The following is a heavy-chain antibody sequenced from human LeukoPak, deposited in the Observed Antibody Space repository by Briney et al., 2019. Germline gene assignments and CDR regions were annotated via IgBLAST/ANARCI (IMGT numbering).Heavy chain of an antibody. J-gene: IGHJ4*02. CDR1: GFTFSSYS. V-gene: IGHV3-21*01. CDR2: ISSSSSYI. D-gene: IGHD6-13*01. CDR3: ARDRGLGGIAALLFDY. Sequence: GGSLRLSCAASGFTFSSYSMNWVRQAPGKGLEWVSSISSSSSYIYYADSVKGRFTISRDNAKNSLYLQMNSLRAEDTAVYYCARDRGLGGIAALLFDYWGQGTLVTVSS.